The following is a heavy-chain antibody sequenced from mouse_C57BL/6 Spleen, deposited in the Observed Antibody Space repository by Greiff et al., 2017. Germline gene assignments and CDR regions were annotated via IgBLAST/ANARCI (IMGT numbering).Heavy chain of an antibody. Sequence: QVQLQQSGAELARPGASVKLSCKASGYTFQSYGISWVKQRTGQGLEWIGEISPRSGNPYYNEKFQGTATLTADKSSSTAYMEFRSLTSEDSAVYFCARSKGGYDGSDYWGQGTTLTVSS. V-gene: IGHV1-81*01. CDR1: GYTFQSYG. CDR2: ISPRSGNP. J-gene: IGHJ2*01. CDR3: ARSKGGYDGSDY. D-gene: IGHD2-2*01.